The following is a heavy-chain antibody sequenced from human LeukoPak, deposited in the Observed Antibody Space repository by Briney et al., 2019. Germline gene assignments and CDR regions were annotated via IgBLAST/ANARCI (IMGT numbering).Heavy chain of an antibody. J-gene: IGHJ3*02. CDR3: ARSITMIAVVRGPPDAFDI. Sequence: ASVKVSCKASGGTFSSYAISWVRQAPGQGLEWMGGIIPIFGTANYAQKFQGRVTITADESTSTAYMELSSLRSEDTAVYYCARSITMIAVVRGPPDAFDIWGQGTMVTVSS. V-gene: IGHV1-69*01. D-gene: IGHD3-22*01. CDR2: IIPIFGTA. CDR1: GGTFSSYA.